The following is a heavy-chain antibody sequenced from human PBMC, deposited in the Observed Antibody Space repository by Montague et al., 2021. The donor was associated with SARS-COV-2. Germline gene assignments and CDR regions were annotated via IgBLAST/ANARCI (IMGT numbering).Heavy chain of an antibody. CDR3: VRDHPYDGHGGAYDI. J-gene: IGHJ3*02. Sequence: SETLSLTCTVSGGSITGYYWSWLRRSPGKGLEWIAYIYDGGAVNYNPSLGSRVTISTDTSKNQLSLKVNSVTAADTAVYYCVRDHPYDGHGGAYDIWGQGTVVTVSS. CDR2: IYDGGAV. D-gene: IGHD5-12*01. CDR1: GGSITGYY. V-gene: IGHV4-59*01.